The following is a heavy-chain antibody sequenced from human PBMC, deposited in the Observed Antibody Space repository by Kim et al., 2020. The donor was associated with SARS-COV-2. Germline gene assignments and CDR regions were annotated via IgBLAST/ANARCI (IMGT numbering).Heavy chain of an antibody. J-gene: IGHJ5*02. CDR2: IYSGGST. D-gene: IGHD6-6*01. Sequence: GGSLRLSCAASGFTVSSNYMSWVRQAPGKGLEWVSVIYSGGSTYYADSVKGRFTISRDNSKNTLYLQMNSLRAEDTAVYYCARGILSSSLNWFDPWGQGTLVTVSS. V-gene: IGHV3-53*01. CDR3: ARGILSSSLNWFDP. CDR1: GFTVSSNY.